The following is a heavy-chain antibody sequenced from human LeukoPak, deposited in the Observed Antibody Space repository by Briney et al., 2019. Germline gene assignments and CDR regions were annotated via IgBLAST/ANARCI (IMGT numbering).Heavy chain of an antibody. D-gene: IGHD3-22*01. CDR1: GFTFDDYA. CDR2: ISWNSGSI. J-gene: IGHJ1*01. Sequence: TGGSLRLSCAASGFTFDDYAMHWVRQAPGKGLEWVLGISWNSGSIGYADSVKGRFTISRDNSKNTLYLQMNSLRAEDTAVYYCAKVGRYYDSSGYFEFFHHWGQGTLVTVSS. CDR3: AKVGRYYDSSGYFEFFHH. V-gene: IGHV3-9*01.